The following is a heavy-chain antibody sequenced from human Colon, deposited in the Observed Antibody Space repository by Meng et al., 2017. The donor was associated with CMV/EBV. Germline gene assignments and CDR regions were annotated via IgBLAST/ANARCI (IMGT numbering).Heavy chain of an antibody. CDR3: ASHSSYVWGSHH. J-gene: IGHJ1*01. V-gene: IGHV1-2*02. Sequence: QGQLVQSGAEVRMPVASVKVSCKASGYSFTGYYIQWVRQAPGQGLEWMGWMDPTTGRTDYAQKFQGTVTMTRDTSISTAYLELSRLTSDDTAIYYCASHSSYVWGSHHWGQGTLVTVSS. CDR2: MDPTTGRT. CDR1: GYSFTGYY. D-gene: IGHD3-16*01.